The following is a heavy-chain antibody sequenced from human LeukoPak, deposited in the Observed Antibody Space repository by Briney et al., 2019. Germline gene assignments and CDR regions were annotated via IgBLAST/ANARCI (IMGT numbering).Heavy chain of an antibody. Sequence: GGSLRLSCAASAFTFRSYAMIWVRQAPGRGLEWVSGISGSGGSTYYSDSAKGRFTISRDNSNNTLYLQMNSLRAEDTAVYYCAKGAASRGYTYVANWGQGTLVTVSS. D-gene: IGHD5-18*01. CDR3: AKGAASRGYTYVAN. V-gene: IGHV3-23*01. J-gene: IGHJ4*02. CDR2: ISGSGGST. CDR1: AFTFRSYA.